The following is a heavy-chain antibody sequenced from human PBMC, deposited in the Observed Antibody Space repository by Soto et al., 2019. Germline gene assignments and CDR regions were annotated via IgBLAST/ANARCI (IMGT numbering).Heavy chain of an antibody. V-gene: IGHV3-48*02. CDR3: AGALLLGGSSGWGFNY. CDR1: GFIFSNYG. D-gene: IGHD3-22*01. CDR2: VGASATSS. Sequence: EVQLVESGGGLVQPGGSLRLSCAASGFIFSNYGMHWVRQAPGTGLEWISYVGASATSSYYADSVKGRFTISRDNAKNSLYLQMTSLRDDDTAVYYCAGALLLGGSSGWGFNYWGQGSLVTVSS. J-gene: IGHJ4*02.